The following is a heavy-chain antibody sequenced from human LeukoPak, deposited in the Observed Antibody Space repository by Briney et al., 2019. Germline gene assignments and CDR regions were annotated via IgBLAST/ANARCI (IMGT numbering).Heavy chain of an antibody. CDR3: ARGYCSGGSCYPFDY. Sequence: SVKVSCKASGGTFSSYAISWVRQAPGQGLEWMGGIIPIFGTANYAQKFQGRVTITADESTSTAYMELSSLRSEDTAVCYCARGYCSGGSCYPFDYWGQGTLVTVSS. V-gene: IGHV1-69*13. CDR2: IIPIFGTA. J-gene: IGHJ4*02. D-gene: IGHD2-15*01. CDR1: GGTFSSYA.